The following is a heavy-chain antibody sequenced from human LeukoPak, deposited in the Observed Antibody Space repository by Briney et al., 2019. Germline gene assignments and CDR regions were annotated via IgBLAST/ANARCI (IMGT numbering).Heavy chain of an antibody. Sequence: PSETLSLTCSVSGGSIHTYYWTWIRQPPGKGLEWIGNVYYSGTTYYNPSLKSRLTISVDTSNNQFSLKLNSVTAADTAVYFCARDCGGESYLGAFDIWGQGTVVTVSS. CDR1: GGSIHTYY. CDR2: VYYSGTT. CDR3: ARDCGGESYLGAFDI. D-gene: IGHD2-21*01. V-gene: IGHV4-59*13. J-gene: IGHJ3*02.